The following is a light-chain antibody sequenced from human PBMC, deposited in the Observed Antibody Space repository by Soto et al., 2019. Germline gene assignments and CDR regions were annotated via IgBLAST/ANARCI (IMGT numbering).Light chain of an antibody. CDR1: SSDVGSDNL. CDR3: CSFALRSTLI. CDR2: EGS. Sequence: QSALTQPASVSGSPGQSITISCTGTSSDVGSDNLVSWYQQHPGKAPKLMIYEGSKRPSGVSNRFSGSKSGNTASLTISGLQAEDEADYYCCSFALRSTLIFGGGTKLTVL. J-gene: IGLJ2*01. V-gene: IGLV2-23*01.